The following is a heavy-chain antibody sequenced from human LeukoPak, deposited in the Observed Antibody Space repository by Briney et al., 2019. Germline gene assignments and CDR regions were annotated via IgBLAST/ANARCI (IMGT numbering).Heavy chain of an antibody. CDR1: GFTFSSYA. Sequence: GGSLRLSCTASGFTFSSYAMSWVRQAPGKGLEWVSAISGSGGSTYYADSVKGRFTISRDNSKNTLYLQMNSLRAEDTAVYYCARRPMITFGGVIVYNWFDPWGQGTLVTVSS. CDR3: ARRPMITFGGVIVYNWFDP. J-gene: IGHJ5*02. V-gene: IGHV3-23*01. CDR2: ISGSGGST. D-gene: IGHD3-16*02.